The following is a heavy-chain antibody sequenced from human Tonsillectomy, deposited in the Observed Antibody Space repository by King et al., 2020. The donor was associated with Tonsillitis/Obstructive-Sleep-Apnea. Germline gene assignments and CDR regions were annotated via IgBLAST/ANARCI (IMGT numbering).Heavy chain of an antibody. J-gene: IGHJ4*02. V-gene: IGHV4-31*03. CDR1: GGSISSGGYY. Sequence: VQLQESGPGLVKPSQTLSLTCTVSGGSISSGGYYWCWIRQHPGKVLEWIGYIYYSGSTYYNPSLKSRVTISVDTSKNQFSLNLSSVTAADTAVYYCASGDYGDTYPLFDYWGQGTLVTVSS. CDR3: ASGDYGDTYPLFDY. CDR2: IYYSGST. D-gene: IGHD4-17*01.